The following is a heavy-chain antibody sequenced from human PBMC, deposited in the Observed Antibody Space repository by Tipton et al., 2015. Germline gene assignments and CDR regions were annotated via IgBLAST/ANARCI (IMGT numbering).Heavy chain of an antibody. V-gene: IGHV3-11*01. CDR1: GFNFIDYY. Sequence: SLRLSCAASGFNFIDYYMNWIRQTPEKGLEWVSYIRSSGSTIYYADSVKGRFTISRDNAKDSLYLQMNSLRAEDTAVYYCARDVAPPVQYFDPWGRGTLVTVSS. J-gene: IGHJ2*01. D-gene: IGHD5-12*01. CDR3: ARDVAPPVQYFDP. CDR2: IRSSGSTI.